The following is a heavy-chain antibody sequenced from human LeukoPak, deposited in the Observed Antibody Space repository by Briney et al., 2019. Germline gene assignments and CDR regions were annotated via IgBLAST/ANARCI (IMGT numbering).Heavy chain of an antibody. D-gene: IGHD3-22*01. CDR2: INPSGGST. CDR1: GYTFTSYY. CDR3: ARDHYDSSGYPQHYFDY. V-gene: IGHV1-46*01. J-gene: IGHJ4*02. Sequence: ASVKVSCKASGYTFTSYYMHWVRQAPGQGLEWMGIINPSGGSTSYAQKFQGRVTMTRDTSTSTVYMELSSLRSEDTAVYYCARDHYDSSGYPQHYFDYWGQGTLVTVSS.